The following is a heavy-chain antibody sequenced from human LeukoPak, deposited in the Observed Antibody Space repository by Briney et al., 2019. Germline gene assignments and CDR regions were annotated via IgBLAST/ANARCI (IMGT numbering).Heavy chain of an antibody. Sequence: GGSLRLSCAASGFTFSSSAMSWVRQVPGKGLEWVAVISYDGSNKYYADSVKGRFTISRDNSKNTLYLQMNSLRAEDTAVYYCARDLGNDYFDYWGQGTLVTVSS. D-gene: IGHD3-16*01. CDR1: GFTFSSSA. CDR2: ISYDGSNK. J-gene: IGHJ4*02. CDR3: ARDLGNDYFDY. V-gene: IGHV3-30-3*01.